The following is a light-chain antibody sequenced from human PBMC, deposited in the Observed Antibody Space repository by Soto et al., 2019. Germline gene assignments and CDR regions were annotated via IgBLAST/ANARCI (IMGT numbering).Light chain of an antibody. CDR3: QSYDRSLSGSG. Sequence: QSVLTQPPSVSGAPGQRVTISCTGSSSNIGAGYDVHWYQQLPGTAPKLLIYGSTNRPSGVPDRFSGSKSGTSASLAITGLQAEDEGDYYCQSYDRSLSGSGFGGGTKPTVL. CDR2: GST. CDR1: SSNIGAGYD. V-gene: IGLV1-40*01. J-gene: IGLJ3*02.